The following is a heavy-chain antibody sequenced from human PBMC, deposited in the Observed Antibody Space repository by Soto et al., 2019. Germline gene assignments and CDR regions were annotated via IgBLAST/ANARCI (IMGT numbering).Heavy chain of an antibody. V-gene: IGHV3-33*01. J-gene: IGHJ3*02. Sequence: QVQLVESGGGVVQPGRSLRLSCAASGLTFSNYGMHWVRQAPGKGLEWVTVIGYDGGSKYYADSVKGRFTISRDNSKNTLYLQMNSLRAEDTAVYYCVRDSDSCFDIWGQGTMVTVSS. CDR1: GLTFSNYG. CDR2: IGYDGGSK. CDR3: VRDSDSCFDI. D-gene: IGHD4-4*01.